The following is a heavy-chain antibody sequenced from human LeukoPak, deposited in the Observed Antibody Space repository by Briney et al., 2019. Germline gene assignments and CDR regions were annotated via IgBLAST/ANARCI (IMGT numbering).Heavy chain of an antibody. CDR3: ARGSGYCSSTSCLWDYYYYYGMDV. CDR2: IIPILGIA. V-gene: IGHV1-69*04. Sequence: SVTVSCMACGGTFSSYAISWVRQAPGQGREWMGRIIPILGIANFAQKFQGRVRITAEKSTSTAYMELSSLRSEDTAVYYCARGSGYCSSTSCLWDYYYYYGMDVWGQGTTVTVSS. D-gene: IGHD2-2*01. CDR1: GGTFSSYA. J-gene: IGHJ6*02.